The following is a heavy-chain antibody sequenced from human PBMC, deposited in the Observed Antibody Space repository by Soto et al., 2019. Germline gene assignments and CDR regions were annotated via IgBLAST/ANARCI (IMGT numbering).Heavy chain of an antibody. CDR2: INHSGSS. CDR3: ARGEITLLGGMDV. CDR1: GGSFLGYY. V-gene: IGHV4-34*01. Sequence: LSLTCTVSGGSFLGYYWGWVRQPPGKGLEWIGEINHSGSSNYHPSLKSRVTISVATSKNQFSLTVNSVTPADTAVYYCARGEITLLGGMDVWDQGTTLTI. D-gene: IGHD2-15*01. J-gene: IGHJ6*02.